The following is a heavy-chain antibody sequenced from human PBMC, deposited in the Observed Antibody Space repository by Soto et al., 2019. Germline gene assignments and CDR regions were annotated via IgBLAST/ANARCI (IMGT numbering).Heavy chain of an antibody. J-gene: IGHJ4*02. CDR1: GFTFSSYA. V-gene: IGHV3-23*01. CDR3: AKETVARHLFDY. CDR2: ISGSGGST. Sequence: EVQLLESGGGLVQPGGSLRLSCAASGFTFSSYAMSWVRQAPGKGLEWVSAISGSGGSTYHADSVKGRFTISRDNSKNPLYLQMNSLRAEDTAVYYCAKETVARHLFDYWGQGTLVTVSS. D-gene: IGHD6-19*01.